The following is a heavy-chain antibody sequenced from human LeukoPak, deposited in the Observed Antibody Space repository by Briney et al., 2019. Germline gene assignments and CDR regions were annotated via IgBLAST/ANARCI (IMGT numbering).Heavy chain of an antibody. D-gene: IGHD1-26*01. CDR3: ARTDLGGGATTSSIYYYYYGMDV. CDR2: INAGNGNT. Sequence: GASVKVSCKASGYTFTSYAMHWVRQAPGQRLEWMGWINAGNGNTKYSQKFQGRVTITRDTSASTAYMELSSLRSEDTAVYYCARTDLGGGATTSSIYYYYYGMDVWGQGTTVTVSS. J-gene: IGHJ6*02. V-gene: IGHV1-3*01. CDR1: GYTFTSYA.